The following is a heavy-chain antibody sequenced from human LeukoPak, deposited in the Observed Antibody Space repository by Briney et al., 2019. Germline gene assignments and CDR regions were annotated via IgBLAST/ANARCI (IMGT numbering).Heavy chain of an antibody. J-gene: IGHJ6*03. Sequence: PGGSLRLSCAASGFTFDDYAMHWVRQAPGKGLEWVSLISWDGGSTYYADSVKGRFTISRDNSKNSLYLQMNSLRAEDTALYYCAKAGGPSYYYYYYMDVWGKGTTVTVSS. CDR1: GFTFDDYA. CDR3: AKAGGPSYYYYYYMDV. D-gene: IGHD2-8*02. V-gene: IGHV3-43D*03. CDR2: ISWDGGST.